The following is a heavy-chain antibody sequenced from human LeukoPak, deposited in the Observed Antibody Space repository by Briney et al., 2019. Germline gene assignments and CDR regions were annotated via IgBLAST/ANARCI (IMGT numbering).Heavy chain of an antibody. Sequence: GRSLRLSCAASGFTFDDYAMHWVRQAPGKGLEWVSGISWNSGSIGYADSVKGRFTISRDNAKNSLYLQMNSLRAEDTALYYCARDIVVVPAAIPARKPIDYYMDVWGKGTTVTVSS. CDR1: GFTFDDYA. D-gene: IGHD2-2*02. CDR2: ISWNSGSI. V-gene: IGHV3-9*01. CDR3: ARDIVVVPAAIPARKPIDYYMDV. J-gene: IGHJ6*03.